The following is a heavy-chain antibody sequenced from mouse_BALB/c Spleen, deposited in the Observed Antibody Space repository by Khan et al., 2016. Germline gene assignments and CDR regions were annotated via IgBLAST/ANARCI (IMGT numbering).Heavy chain of an antibody. Sequence: QVQLKQSGAELMKPGASVKISCKATGYTFSSYWIEWIKQRPGHGLEWIGEILPRTGSTKSNEKFKDKATFTADTSSNTAYLQLSSLASEDSAVYYCARLLRRDWYFDVWGGGTTVTVSS. D-gene: IGHD2-12*01. J-gene: IGHJ1*01. CDR1: GYTFSSYW. CDR2: ILPRTGST. CDR3: ARLLRRDWYFDV. V-gene: IGHV1-9*01.